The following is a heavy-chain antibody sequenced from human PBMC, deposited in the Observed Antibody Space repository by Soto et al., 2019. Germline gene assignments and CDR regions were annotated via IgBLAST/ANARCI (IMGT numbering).Heavy chain of an antibody. CDR2: INAGNGNT. CDR1: GYTFTSYA. J-gene: IGHJ4*02. Sequence: ASVKVSCKTSGYTFTSYAMHWVRQAPGQRLEWMGWINAGNGNTKYSQKFQGRVTITRDTSASTAYMELSSLRSEDTAVYYCARSIVVVTAADYWGQGTLVTVSS. CDR3: ARSIVVVTAADY. D-gene: IGHD2-21*02. V-gene: IGHV1-3*01.